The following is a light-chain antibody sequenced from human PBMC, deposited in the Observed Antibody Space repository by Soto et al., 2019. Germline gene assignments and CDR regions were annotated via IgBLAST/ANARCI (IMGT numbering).Light chain of an antibody. V-gene: IGLV1-40*01. J-gene: IGLJ2*01. CDR2: GNS. Sequence: QSVLTQPPSVSGAPGQRVTISCTGSSSNIGAGYDVHWYQQLPGPVPKVLIYGNSNRPSGVPDRFSGSKSGTSASLAITGLQAEDEADYYCQSYDSSLSAVVFGGGTKLTVL. CDR1: SSNIGAGYD. CDR3: QSYDSSLSAVV.